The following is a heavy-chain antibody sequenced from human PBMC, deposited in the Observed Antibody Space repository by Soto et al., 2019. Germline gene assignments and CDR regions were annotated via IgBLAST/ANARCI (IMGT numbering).Heavy chain of an antibody. Sequence: QVQLVQSGAEVKKPGTSVKVSCEVSGGTFSNYAITWVRQAPGQGLEWLGGTIPVYGSTNYAQKFQGRGTITAGESATTTVMELSSLRSDDTAVYYCARRGVANSRDAFDIWGQGTLVTVS. D-gene: IGHD1-26*01. CDR3: ARRGVANSRDAFDI. J-gene: IGHJ3*02. CDR2: TIPVYGST. V-gene: IGHV1-69*01. CDR1: GGTFSNYA.